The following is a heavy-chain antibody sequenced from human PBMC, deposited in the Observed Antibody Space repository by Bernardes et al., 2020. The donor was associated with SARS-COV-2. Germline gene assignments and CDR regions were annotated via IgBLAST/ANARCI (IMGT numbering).Heavy chain of an antibody. CDR2: IWYDGSNK. Sequence: GGSLRLSCAASGFTFSSYGMHWVRQAPGMGLEWVAVIWYDGSNKYYADSVKGRFTISRDNSKKTLYLQMNSLRAEDTAVYYCASLHFSYFSSGVDVWGQGTTVTVSS. V-gene: IGHV3-33*08. CDR3: ASLHFSYFSSGVDV. D-gene: IGHD3-3*02. J-gene: IGHJ6*02. CDR1: GFTFSSYG.